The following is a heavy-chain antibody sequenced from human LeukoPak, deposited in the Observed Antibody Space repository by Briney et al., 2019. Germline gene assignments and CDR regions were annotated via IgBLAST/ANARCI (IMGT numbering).Heavy chain of an antibody. CDR3: ARDASSSWSPTLDY. J-gene: IGHJ4*02. CDR1: GFTFSSYA. D-gene: IGHD6-13*01. Sequence: GGSLRLSCAASGFTFSSYAMTWVRQAPGKGLEWVSSISSSSSYIYYADSVKGRFTISRDNAKNSLYLQMNSLRAEDTAVYYCARDASSSWSPTLDYWGQGTLVTVSS. CDR2: ISSSSSYI. V-gene: IGHV3-21*01.